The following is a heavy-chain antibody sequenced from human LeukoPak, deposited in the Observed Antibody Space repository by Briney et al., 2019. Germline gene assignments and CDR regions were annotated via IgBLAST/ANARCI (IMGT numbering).Heavy chain of an antibody. CDR2: ISYSGST. V-gene: IGHV4-59*01. CDR3: ARVGRGDYVWGSYSFDY. CDR1: GDSISSYH. Sequence: SETLSLTCTVSGDSISSYHWSWIRQPPGKALEWIGYISYSGSTNCNPSLKSRVTISLDTSKNQFSLKLSSVTASDTAVYYCARVGRGDYVWGSYSFDYWGQGTLVTVSS. J-gene: IGHJ4*02. D-gene: IGHD3-16*01.